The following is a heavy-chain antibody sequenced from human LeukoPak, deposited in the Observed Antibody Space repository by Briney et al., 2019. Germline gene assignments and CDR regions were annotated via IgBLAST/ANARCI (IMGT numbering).Heavy chain of an antibody. Sequence: GGSLRLPCAASGFTFSSYAMSWVRQAPGKGLEWVSAISGSGGSTYYADSVKGRFTISRDNSKNTLYLQMNSLRAEDTAVYYCANTANWGRSNDAFDIWGQGTMVTVSS. CDR1: GFTFSSYA. CDR2: ISGSGGST. CDR3: ANTANWGRSNDAFDI. J-gene: IGHJ3*02. D-gene: IGHD7-27*01. V-gene: IGHV3-23*01.